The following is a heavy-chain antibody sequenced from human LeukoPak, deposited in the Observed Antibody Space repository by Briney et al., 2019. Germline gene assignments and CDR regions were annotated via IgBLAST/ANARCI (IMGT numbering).Heavy chain of an antibody. CDR3: ARDLDYYCSSTSCYTRDY. D-gene: IGHD2-2*02. V-gene: IGHV4-4*07. Sequence: SETLSLTCTVSGGSISSYYWSWLRQPAGKGLEWIGRIYTSGSTNYNPSLKSRVTMSVDTSKNQFSLKLSSVTAADTAVYYCARDLDYYCSSTSCYTRDYWGQGTLVTVSS. J-gene: IGHJ4*02. CDR2: IYTSGST. CDR1: GGSISSYY.